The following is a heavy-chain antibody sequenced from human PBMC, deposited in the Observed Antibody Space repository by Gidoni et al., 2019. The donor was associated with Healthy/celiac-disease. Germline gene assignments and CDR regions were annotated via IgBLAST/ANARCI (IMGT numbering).Heavy chain of an antibody. D-gene: IGHD1-26*01. CDR1: GGSISSGSYY. J-gene: IGHJ4*02. V-gene: IGHV4-61*02. CDR3: ARDLGGNNNGIDY. CDR2: IYTSGST. Sequence: QVQLQESGPGLVKPSQTLSLTCTVPGGSISSGSYYWSWIRQPAGKGLEWIGRIYTSGSTNYNPSLKSRVTISVDTSKNQFSLKLSSVTAADTAVYYCARDLGGNNNGIDYWGQGTLVTVSS.